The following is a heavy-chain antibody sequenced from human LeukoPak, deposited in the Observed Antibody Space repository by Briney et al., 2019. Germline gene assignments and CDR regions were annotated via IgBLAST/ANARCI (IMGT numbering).Heavy chain of an antibody. Sequence: SETLSLTCTVSGGSISSHYYWIWIRQPPGKGLEWIGSIYYSGSTYYNPSLRSRVTISVDTSKNQFSLKMSSVTAADTAVYYCARDRSGGSSLYGMDVWGQGTTVTVSS. CDR2: IYYSGST. V-gene: IGHV4-39*07. D-gene: IGHD2-15*01. J-gene: IGHJ6*02. CDR1: GGSISSHYY. CDR3: ARDRSGGSSLYGMDV.